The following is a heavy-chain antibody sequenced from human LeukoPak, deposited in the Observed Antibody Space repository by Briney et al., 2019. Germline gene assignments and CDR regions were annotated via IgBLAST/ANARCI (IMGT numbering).Heavy chain of an antibody. Sequence: PGGSLRLSCAASGFTFSSYAMSWVRQAPGKGLEWVSTISGSGGSTYYADSVKGQFTISRDNSKNTLYLQMNSLRAEDTAVYYCAKGGYGPDAFDIWGQGTMVTVSS. V-gene: IGHV3-23*01. CDR2: ISGSGGST. CDR3: AKGGYGPDAFDI. J-gene: IGHJ3*02. CDR1: GFTFSSYA. D-gene: IGHD5-12*01.